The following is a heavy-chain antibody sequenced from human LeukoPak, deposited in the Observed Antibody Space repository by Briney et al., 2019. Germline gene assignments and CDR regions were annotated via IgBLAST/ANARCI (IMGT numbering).Heavy chain of an antibody. CDR1: GFTFIDHY. Sequence: GGSLRLSCAASGFTFIDHYMDWVRQAPGKGLDWIGRIRNKANSYTTEYAASVKGRFTVSRDDSKNSLFLQMNSLESEDTAVYYCARRNSVTQGLDNWGQGTLVTVSS. V-gene: IGHV3-72*01. CDR2: IRNKANSYTT. CDR3: ARRNSVTQGLDN. J-gene: IGHJ4*02. D-gene: IGHD5/OR15-5a*01.